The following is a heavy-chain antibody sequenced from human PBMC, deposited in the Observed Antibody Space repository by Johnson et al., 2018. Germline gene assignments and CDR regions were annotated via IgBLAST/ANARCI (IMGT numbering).Heavy chain of an antibody. CDR3: ARDQALYVSMGFDI. J-gene: IGHJ3*02. CDR2: ISYDGSNK. Sequence: QVQLVQSGGGVVQPGRSLRLSCAASGFTFSSYAMHWVRQAPGKGLEWVAVISYDGSNKYYADSVKGRFTISRDNSKNTLYLQINSLRAEDTGGYYCARDQALYVSMGFDIWGPGTWVSVSS. D-gene: IGHD3-16*02. CDR1: GFTFSSYA. V-gene: IGHV3-30*04.